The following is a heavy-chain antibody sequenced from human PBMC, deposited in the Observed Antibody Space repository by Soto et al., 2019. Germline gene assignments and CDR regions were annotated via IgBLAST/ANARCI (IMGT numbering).Heavy chain of an antibody. CDR3: ATTFLAYCGGDCYSPFYYGMDV. Sequence: PVESLKVSCKGSGYSFTSYWIGWVRQVPGKGLEWMGIIYPGDSDTRYSPSFQGQVTISADKSISTAYLQWSSLKASDTAMYYCATTFLAYCGGDCYSPFYYGMDVWGQRNPMTV. J-gene: IGHJ6*02. D-gene: IGHD2-21*02. V-gene: IGHV5-51*01. CDR2: IYPGDSDT. CDR1: GYSFTSYW.